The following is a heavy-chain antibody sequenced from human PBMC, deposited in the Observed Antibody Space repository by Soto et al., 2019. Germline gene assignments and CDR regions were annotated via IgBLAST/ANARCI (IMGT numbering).Heavy chain of an antibody. V-gene: IGHV1-3*01. CDR1: GYTFTSYA. CDR2: INAGNGNT. Sequence: ASVKVSCKASGYTFTSYAMHWVRQAPGQRLEWMGWINAGNGNTKYSQKFQGRVTITRDTSASAAYMELSSLRSEDTAVYYCARAREAYAVSFDIWCRVTMVAV. J-gene: IGHJ3*02. CDR3: ARAREAYAVSFDI. D-gene: IGHD4-17*01.